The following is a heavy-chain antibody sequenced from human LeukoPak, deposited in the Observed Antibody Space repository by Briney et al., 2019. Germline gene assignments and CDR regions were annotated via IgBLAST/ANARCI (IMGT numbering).Heavy chain of an antibody. Sequence: PGGSLRLSCAASGFTFSSYGMHWVRQAPGKGLEWVSSISSSSSYIYYADSVKGRFTISRDNAKNSLYLQMNSLRAEDTAVYYCARDRVVRGVIIRFDYWGQGALVTVSS. CDR2: ISSSSSYI. CDR1: GFTFSSYG. CDR3: ARDRVVRGVIIRFDY. D-gene: IGHD3-10*01. V-gene: IGHV3-21*01. J-gene: IGHJ4*02.